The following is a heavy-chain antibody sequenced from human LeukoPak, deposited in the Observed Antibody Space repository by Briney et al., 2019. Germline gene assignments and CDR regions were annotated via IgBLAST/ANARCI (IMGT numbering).Heavy chain of an antibody. D-gene: IGHD4-23*01. CDR3: AKDLIRGYH. V-gene: IGHV3-23*01. J-gene: IGHJ5*02. CDR1: GSTFSSYA. CDR2: ISGSGGST. Sequence: GGSLRLSCVASGSTFSSYAMSWVRQAPGKGLEWVSAISGSGGSTYYADSVKGRFTISRDNSKNTLYPQMNSLRAEDTAVYYCAKDLIRGYHWGQGTLVTASS.